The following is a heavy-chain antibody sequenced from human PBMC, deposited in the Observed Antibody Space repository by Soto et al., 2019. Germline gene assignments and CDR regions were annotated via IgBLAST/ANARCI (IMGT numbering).Heavy chain of an antibody. V-gene: IGHV3-23*01. CDR2: ISGSGGST. CDR1: GFTFSSYA. J-gene: IGHJ5*02. Sequence: EVQLLESGGGLVQPGGSLRLSCAASGFTFSSYAMSWVRQAPWKGLEWVSAISGSGGSTYYADSVKGRFTISRDNSKNTLYLQMNSLRAEDTAVYYCAKDTQYYGSGSYTFDPWGQGTLVTVSS. D-gene: IGHD3-10*01. CDR3: AKDTQYYGSGSYTFDP.